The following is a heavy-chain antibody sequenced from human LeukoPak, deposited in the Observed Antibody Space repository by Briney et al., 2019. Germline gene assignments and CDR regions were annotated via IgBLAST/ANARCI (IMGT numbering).Heavy chain of an antibody. V-gene: IGHV4-34*01. Sequence: PSETLSLTCAVYGGSFSGYYWSWIRQPPGKGLEWIGEINHSGSTNYNPSLKSRVTISVDTSKNQFSLKLSSVTAADTAVYYCARGRYYHYYYYMDVWGKGTTVTISS. J-gene: IGHJ6*03. CDR1: GGSFSGYY. CDR3: ARGRYYHYYYYMDV. CDR2: INHSGST.